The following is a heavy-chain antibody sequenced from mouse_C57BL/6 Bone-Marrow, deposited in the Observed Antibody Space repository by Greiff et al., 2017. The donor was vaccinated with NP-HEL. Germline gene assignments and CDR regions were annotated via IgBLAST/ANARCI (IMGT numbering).Heavy chain of an antibody. Sequence: EVKLMESGGGLVQPGGSLKLSCAASGFTFSDYGMAWVRQAPRKGPEWVAFISNLAYSIYYADTVTGRFTISRENAKSTLYLEMSSLRSEDTAMYYCASHDYDGGGFAYWGQGTLVTVSA. D-gene: IGHD2-4*01. J-gene: IGHJ3*01. CDR2: ISNLAYSI. CDR3: ASHDYDGGGFAY. V-gene: IGHV5-15*01. CDR1: GFTFSDYG.